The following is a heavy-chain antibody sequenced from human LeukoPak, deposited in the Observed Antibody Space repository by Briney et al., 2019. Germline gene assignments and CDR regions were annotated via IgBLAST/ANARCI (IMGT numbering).Heavy chain of an antibody. J-gene: IGHJ6*03. CDR3: AKDGSWGDYYFYFYIDV. D-gene: IGHD3-16*01. Sequence: PGGSLRLSCAASGFTFSSYAMSWVRQAPGKGLEWVSAISGSGGSTYNADSAKGRFTISRDNSKNTLYLQMNSLRAEDTALYFCAKDGSWGDYYFYFYIDVWGKGTTVTVSS. CDR2: ISGSGGST. CDR1: GFTFSSYA. V-gene: IGHV3-23*01.